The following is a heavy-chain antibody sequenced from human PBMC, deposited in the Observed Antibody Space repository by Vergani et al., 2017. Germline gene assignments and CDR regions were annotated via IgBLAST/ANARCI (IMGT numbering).Heavy chain of an antibody. CDR2: ISYDGSNK. CDR3: ARDLVRVATTNPDY. D-gene: IGHD5-12*01. V-gene: IGHV3-30-3*01. Sequence: QVQLVESGGGVVQPGRSLRLSCAASGFTLSSYAMHWVRQAPGKGLEWVAVISYDGSNKYYADSVKGRFTISRDNSKNTLYLQMNSLRAEDTAVYYCARDLVRVATTNPDYGGQGTLVTVSS. CDR1: GFTLSSYA. J-gene: IGHJ4*02.